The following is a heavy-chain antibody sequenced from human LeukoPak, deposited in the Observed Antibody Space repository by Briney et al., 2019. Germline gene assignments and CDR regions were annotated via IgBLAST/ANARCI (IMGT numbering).Heavy chain of an antibody. CDR1: GYTFTDYY. CDR2: ITPNSGAT. Sequence: ASVKVSCKASGYTFTDYYMHWVRQAPGQGLEWMGWITPNSGATKYAQKFRGRGSMTRDTSINTAYMELSRLRSDDTAVYYCARGPANYDILTYFDYWGQGTLVTVSS. D-gene: IGHD3-9*01. V-gene: IGHV1-2*02. CDR3: ARGPANYDILTYFDY. J-gene: IGHJ4*02.